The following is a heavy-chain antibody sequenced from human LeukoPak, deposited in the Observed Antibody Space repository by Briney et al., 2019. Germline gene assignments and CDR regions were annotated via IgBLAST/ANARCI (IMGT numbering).Heavy chain of an antibody. CDR1: GFTFSSYG. Sequence: GGSLRLSCAASGFTFSSYGMSWVRQAPGKGLEWVSAISGSGGSTYYADSVKGRFTISRDISKNTLYLQMNSLRAEDTAVYYCARDSYDCSGGTCYRGYFDYWGQGTLVTVSS. CDR2: ISGSGGST. CDR3: ARDSYDCSGGTCYRGYFDY. J-gene: IGHJ4*02. D-gene: IGHD2-15*01. V-gene: IGHV3-23*01.